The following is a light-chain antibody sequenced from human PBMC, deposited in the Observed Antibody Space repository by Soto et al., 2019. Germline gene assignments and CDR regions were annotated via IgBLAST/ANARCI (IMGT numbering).Light chain of an antibody. CDR2: DAS. CDR1: QSVSDF. CDR3: QQRANWLPFT. J-gene: IGKJ3*01. V-gene: IGKV3-11*01. Sequence: EIVLTQSPVTLSVSPGERATLSCRASQSVSDFLAWYQQKPGQVPRLLIYDASNRATGVPARFSGSGSGTDFTLTISSLEPDDFAVYYCQQRANWLPFTFGPGTKVDI.